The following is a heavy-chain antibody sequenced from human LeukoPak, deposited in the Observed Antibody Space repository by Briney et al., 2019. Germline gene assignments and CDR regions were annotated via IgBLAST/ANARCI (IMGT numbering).Heavy chain of an antibody. CDR3: AKEEVITGNHGVYFDY. J-gene: IGHJ4*02. Sequence: GGSLRLSCAASGFTFRSYGIHWVRQAPGKGLEWVAFIRYDGNSNYYADSVKGRFTISRDNSRSTLYLQMNSLRAEDTAVYYCAKEEVITGNHGVYFDYWDQGTLVTVSS. D-gene: IGHD3-22*01. CDR2: IRYDGNSN. V-gene: IGHV3-30*02. CDR1: GFTFRSYG.